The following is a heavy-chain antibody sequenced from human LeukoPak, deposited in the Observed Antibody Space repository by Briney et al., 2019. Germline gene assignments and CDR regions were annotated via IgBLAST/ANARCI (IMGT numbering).Heavy chain of an antibody. CDR1: GFTFSSYG. CDR3: AKYRSVSPTHYYYGMDV. Sequence: PGGSLRLSCAASGFTFSSYGMHWVRQAPGKGLEWVAVISYDGSNKYYADSVKGRFTISRDNSKNTLYLQMNSLRAEDTAVYYCAKYRSVSPTHYYYGMDVWGQGTTVTVSS. D-gene: IGHD3-16*02. CDR2: ISYDGSNK. V-gene: IGHV3-30*18. J-gene: IGHJ6*02.